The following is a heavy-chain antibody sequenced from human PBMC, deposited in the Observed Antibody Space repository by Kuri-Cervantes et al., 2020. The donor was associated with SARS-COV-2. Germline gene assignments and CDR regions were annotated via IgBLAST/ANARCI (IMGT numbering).Heavy chain of an antibody. J-gene: IGHJ4*02. CDR1: GYTFTGYY. V-gene: IGHV1-2*02. Sequence: ASVKVSCKASGYTFTGYYMHWVRQAPGQGLEWMGWINPNSGGTNYAQKFQGRVTMTRDTSIGTAYMELSRLRSDDTAVYHCARGWSGYSLDPPHFDYWGQGTLVTVSS. CDR3: ARGWSGYSLDPPHFDY. D-gene: IGHD3-3*01. CDR2: INPNSGGT.